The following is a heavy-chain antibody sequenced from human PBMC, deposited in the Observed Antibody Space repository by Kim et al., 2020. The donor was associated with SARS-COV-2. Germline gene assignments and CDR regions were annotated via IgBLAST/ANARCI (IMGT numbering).Heavy chain of an antibody. CDR3: TTDHPSHWFDP. J-gene: IGHJ5*02. V-gene: IGHV3-15*01. Sequence: TDYAAPVKGRFTISRDDSKNTLYLQMNSLKTEDTAVYYCTTDHPSHWFDPWGQGTLVTVSS. CDR2: T.